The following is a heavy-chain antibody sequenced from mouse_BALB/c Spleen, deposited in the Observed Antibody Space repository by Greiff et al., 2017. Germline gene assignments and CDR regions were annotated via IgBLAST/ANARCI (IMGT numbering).Heavy chain of an antibody. J-gene: IGHJ4*01. V-gene: IGHV1-80*01. Sequence: VKLMESGAELVRPGSSVKISCKASGYAFSSYWMNWVKQRPGQGLEWIGQIYPGDGDTNYNGKFKGKATLTADKSSSTAYMQLSSLTSEDSAVYFCARSPYGGAMDYWGQGTSVTVSS. CDR1: GYAFSSYW. D-gene: IGHD1-1*01. CDR2: IYPGDGDT. CDR3: ARSPYGGAMDY.